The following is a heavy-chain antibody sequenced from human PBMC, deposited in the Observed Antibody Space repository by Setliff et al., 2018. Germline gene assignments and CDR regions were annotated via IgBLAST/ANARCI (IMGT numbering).Heavy chain of an antibody. V-gene: IGHV3-48*01. Sequence: PGGSLRLSCAGSGFTFSSHSMNWVRQAPGKGLEWISYISSTSGTIYYADSVKGRFTISRDNSKNTLYLQMNSLRPEDTAVYYCAGDPVGGQLIRAGPFDYWGQGTLVTVSS. CDR1: GFTFSSHS. J-gene: IGHJ4*02. CDR2: ISSTSGTI. D-gene: IGHD6-13*01. CDR3: AGDPVGGQLIRAGPFDY.